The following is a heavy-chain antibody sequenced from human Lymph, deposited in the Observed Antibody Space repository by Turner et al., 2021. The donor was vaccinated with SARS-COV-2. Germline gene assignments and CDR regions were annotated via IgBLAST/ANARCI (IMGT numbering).Heavy chain of an antibody. D-gene: IGHD2-21*02. CDR2: IIDRGST. J-gene: IGHJ5*02. Sequence: QVQLQESGPRLVKPLETLSLTCTVSVGSMNNNYWSWIRQPPGKRLEWIGFIIDRGSTNYHPSLKSRVTISVDTSENQFSLKLTSVTAADTAIYYCARQTVNNWVDPWGQGTLVTVSS. V-gene: IGHV4-59*01. CDR3: ARQTVNNWVDP. CDR1: VGSMNNNY.